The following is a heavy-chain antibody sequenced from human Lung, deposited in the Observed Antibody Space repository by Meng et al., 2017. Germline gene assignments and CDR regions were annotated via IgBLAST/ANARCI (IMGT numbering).Heavy chain of an antibody. CDR1: GYTFTGSY. CDR2: VNPNNGGT. D-gene: IGHD2-15*01. CDR3: ASYCRGTSCATY. V-gene: IGHV1-2*06. Sequence: QVQLVQSGAEVKKPGPSVKVSCKASGYTFTGSYMHWVRQAPGQGLEWMGRVNPNNGGTNYAQKFQGRVTMTRDTSISTAYLELSRLTSDDTAVYYCASYCRGTSCATYWGQGSLVTVSS. J-gene: IGHJ4*02.